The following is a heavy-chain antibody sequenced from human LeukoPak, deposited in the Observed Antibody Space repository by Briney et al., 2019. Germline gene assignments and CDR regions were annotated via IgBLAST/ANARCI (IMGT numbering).Heavy chain of an antibody. V-gene: IGHV1-24*01. CDR2: FDPEDGET. J-gene: IGHJ4*02. CDR3: TTDILDYCDTTSCHKGNS. Sequence: GASVKVSCKVSGYTLTELSMHWVRQAPGKGLEWMGGFDPEDGETIYAQKVQGRVTMTEDTSTDTVYMELSSLRSEDTAVYYCTTDILDYCDTTSCHKGNSWGQGTLVTVSS. D-gene: IGHD2-2*02. CDR1: GYTLTELS.